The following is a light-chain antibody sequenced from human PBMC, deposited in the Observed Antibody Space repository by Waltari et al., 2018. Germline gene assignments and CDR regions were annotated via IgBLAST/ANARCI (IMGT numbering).Light chain of an antibody. Sequence: QSALTQPASVSGSPGPSITLSCTRTSRDVGGYNYVSWYPQHPGRAPKLMIDDVSNRPSGVSNRFSGSKSGNTASLTISGLQAEDEAEYYCSSYTSSSTWVFGGGTKLTVL. CDR1: SRDVGGYNY. J-gene: IGLJ3*02. CDR3: SSYTSSSTWV. V-gene: IGLV2-14*03. CDR2: DVS.